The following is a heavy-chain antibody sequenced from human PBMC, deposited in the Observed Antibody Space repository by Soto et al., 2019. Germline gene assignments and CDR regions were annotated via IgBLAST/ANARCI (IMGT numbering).Heavy chain of an antibody. CDR3: ATSPWVTTGGFDY. V-gene: IGHV4-39*01. D-gene: IGHD4-17*01. Sequence: SETLSLTCTVSGGSISSSSSYWGWIRQPPGKGLEWIGSIYYRGSTYYNPSLKSRVTISVDTSKNQFSLKLSSVTAADTAVYYCATSPWVTTGGFDYWGQGTLVTVSS. J-gene: IGHJ4*02. CDR2: IYYRGST. CDR1: GGSISSSSSY.